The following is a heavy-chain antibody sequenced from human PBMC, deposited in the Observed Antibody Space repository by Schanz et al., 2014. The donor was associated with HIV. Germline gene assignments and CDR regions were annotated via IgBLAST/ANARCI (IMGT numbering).Heavy chain of an antibody. D-gene: IGHD3-22*01. CDR3: AKPEYDSRGNSQSHFDS. J-gene: IGHJ4*02. Sequence: EVHLVESGGGLVKPGGSLRLSCAASGFTFSDFSMHWVRQAPGKGLEWVSSISSSSTYIYYADSVKGRFTISRDNSKNTLYVQMTTLRTEDTAVYYCAKPEYDSRGNSQSHFDSWGQGTLVTVSS. CDR2: ISSSSTYI. CDR1: GFTFSDFS. V-gene: IGHV3-21*04.